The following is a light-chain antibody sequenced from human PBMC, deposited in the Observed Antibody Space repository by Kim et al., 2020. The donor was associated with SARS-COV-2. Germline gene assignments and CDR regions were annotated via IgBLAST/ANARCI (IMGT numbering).Light chain of an antibody. Sequence: GQSVTSSCTGTSSDVGGSNYVSWYQQHPGKAPKFMIYEVNKRPSGVPDRFSGSKSGNTASLTVSGLQAEDEADYYCSSYAGSNNWVFGGGTQLTVL. CDR2: EVN. J-gene: IGLJ3*02. CDR3: SSYAGSNNWV. CDR1: SSDVGGSNY. V-gene: IGLV2-8*01.